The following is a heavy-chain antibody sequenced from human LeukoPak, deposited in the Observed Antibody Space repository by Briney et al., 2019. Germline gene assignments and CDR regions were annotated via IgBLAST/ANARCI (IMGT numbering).Heavy chain of an antibody. V-gene: IGHV4-39*07. CDR3: ARGLLDSGWYLYYYYYMDV. J-gene: IGHJ6*03. CDR2: IYYSGST. D-gene: IGHD6-19*01. Sequence: SETLSLTCTVSGGSISSSSYYWGWIRQPPGKGLEWIGSIYYSGSTYYNPSLKSRVTISVDTSKNQFSLKLSSVTAADTAVYYCARGLLDSGWYLYYYYYMDVWGKGTTVTVSS. CDR1: GGSISSSSYY.